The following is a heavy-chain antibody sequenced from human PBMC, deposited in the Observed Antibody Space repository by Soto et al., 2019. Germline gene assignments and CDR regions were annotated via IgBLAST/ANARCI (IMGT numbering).Heavy chain of an antibody. J-gene: IGHJ4*02. CDR1: GFTVSSNY. D-gene: IGHD2-21*02. Sequence: PGGSLRLSCAASGFTVSSNYMSWARQAPGKGLEWVSVIYSGGSTYYADSVKGRFTISRDNSKNTLYLQMNSLRAEDTAVYYCARDLSGSTAIGGNWGQGTLVTVSS. CDR3: ARDLSGSTAIGGN. CDR2: IYSGGST. V-gene: IGHV3-53*01.